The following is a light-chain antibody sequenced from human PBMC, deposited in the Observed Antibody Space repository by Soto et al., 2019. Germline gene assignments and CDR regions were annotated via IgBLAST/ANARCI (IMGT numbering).Light chain of an antibody. Sequence: ETVMTQSPATLSVSPGERATLSCRASQSVSSDLAWYQQKPGQAPRLLIFGASTRATSIPARFTGSGSGTEFTLTISSLQSEDFAVYYCQQDKNWPRTFGQGTKVEFK. V-gene: IGKV3-15*01. J-gene: IGKJ1*01. CDR2: GAS. CDR3: QQDKNWPRT. CDR1: QSVSSD.